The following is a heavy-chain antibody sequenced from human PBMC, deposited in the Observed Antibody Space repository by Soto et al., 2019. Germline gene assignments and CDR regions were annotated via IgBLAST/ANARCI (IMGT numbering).Heavy chain of an antibody. CDR3: ARESEDLTSNFDY. CDR2: ISSTTNYI. Sequence: GGSLRLSCAASGFTFSRYSMNWVRQAPGKGLEWVSSISSTTNYIYYADSMKGRFTVSRDNAKNSVYLDMNSLSAEDTAVYYCARESEDLTSNFDYWGQGTLVTVSS. J-gene: IGHJ4*02. V-gene: IGHV3-21*01. CDR1: GFTFSRYS.